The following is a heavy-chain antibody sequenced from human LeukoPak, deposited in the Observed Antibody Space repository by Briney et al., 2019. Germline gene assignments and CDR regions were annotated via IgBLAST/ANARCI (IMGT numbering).Heavy chain of an antibody. CDR3: ASYSVGATFYYYGMDV. CDR2: INPSGGST. V-gene: IGHV1-46*01. J-gene: IGHJ6*02. Sequence: ASVKVSCKASGYTFTSYYMHWVRQAPGQGLEWMGIINPSGGSTSYAQKFQGRVTMTRDTSTSTVYMELSSLRSEDTAVYYCASYSVGATFYYYGMDVWGQGTTVTVSS. D-gene: IGHD1-26*01. CDR1: GYTFTSYY.